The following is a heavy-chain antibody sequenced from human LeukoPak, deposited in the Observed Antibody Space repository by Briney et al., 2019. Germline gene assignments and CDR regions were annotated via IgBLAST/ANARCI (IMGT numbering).Heavy chain of an antibody. D-gene: IGHD6-19*01. CDR3: ARDRHSSGWPLDY. Sequence: GGSLRLSCAASGFTFSDYSMNWVRQAPGKGLEWVAYISSGSSNIYYADSVKGRFTISRDNAKNSLNLQMNGLRAEDTAVYYCARDRHSSGWPLDYWGQGTLVTVSS. CDR2: ISSGSSNI. J-gene: IGHJ4*02. V-gene: IGHV3-48*04. CDR1: GFTFSDYS.